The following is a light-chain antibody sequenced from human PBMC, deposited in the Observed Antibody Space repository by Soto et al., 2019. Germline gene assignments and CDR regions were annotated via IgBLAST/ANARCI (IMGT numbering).Light chain of an antibody. Sequence: DIQMTQSPSTLSASVGDRVTITCRASQRISSWLAWYQQKPGKAPKLLIYKASSLESGVPSRFSGSGSGTEFTFTISSLQHDDFATYYCQQYNSYSVTFGGGTKVEIK. V-gene: IGKV1-5*03. CDR2: KAS. J-gene: IGKJ4*01. CDR1: QRISSW. CDR3: QQYNSYSVT.